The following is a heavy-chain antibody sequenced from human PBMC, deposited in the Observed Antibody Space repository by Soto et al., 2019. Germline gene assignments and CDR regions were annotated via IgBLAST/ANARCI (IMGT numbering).Heavy chain of an antibody. CDR1: GFTFSSYS. Sequence: GGSLRLSCAASGFTFSSYSMNWVRQDPEKGLAWVSYISSISSTIYYADSVKGRFTISRDNAKNSLYLQMNSLRDEDTAVYYFARDRYGVEYYDSSGYSGIFDYWGQGTLVTVSS. CDR3: ARDRYGVEYYDSSGYSGIFDY. D-gene: IGHD3-22*01. CDR2: ISSISSTI. J-gene: IGHJ4*02. V-gene: IGHV3-48*02.